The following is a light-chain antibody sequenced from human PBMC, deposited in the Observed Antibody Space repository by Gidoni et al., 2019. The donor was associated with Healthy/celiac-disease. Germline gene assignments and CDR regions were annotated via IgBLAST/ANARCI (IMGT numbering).Light chain of an antibody. CDR2: DAS. J-gene: IGKJ1*01. V-gene: IGKV3-11*01. CDR1: QSVSSY. Sequence: EIVLTQSPATLSFSPGERATISCRASQSVSSYLAWYQQKPGQAPRLLIYDASNRATGIPARFSGSVSFTDFTLTISSLEPEDFAVYYCQQRSNSPPLTFGQGTKVELQ. CDR3: QQRSNSPPLT.